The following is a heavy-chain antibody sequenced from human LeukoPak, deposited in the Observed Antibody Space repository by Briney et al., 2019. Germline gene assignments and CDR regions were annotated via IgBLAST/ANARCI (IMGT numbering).Heavy chain of an antibody. V-gene: IGHV4-38-2*02. CDR3: ARVSRGYDILY. CDR1: NYSITSGYY. J-gene: IGHJ4*02. D-gene: IGHD3-9*01. CDR2: IYHSGTT. Sequence: SETLSLTCTVSNYSITSGYYWGWIRQPPGKGLEWIGSIYHSGTTYYNPSLKSRVTISVDTSKNQFSLNPGSVTAADTAVYYCARVSRGYDILYWGQGTLVTVSS.